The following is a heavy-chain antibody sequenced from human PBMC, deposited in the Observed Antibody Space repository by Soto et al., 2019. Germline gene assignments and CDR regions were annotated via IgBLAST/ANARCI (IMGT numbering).Heavy chain of an antibody. D-gene: IGHD3-3*01. CDR2: IWYDGSKK. V-gene: IGHV3-33*01. CDR1: GFTFSSFG. CDR3: ARDASYYSLWSGYYPSRNGMDV. J-gene: IGHJ6*02. Sequence: QVQVVESGGGVVQPGRSLRLSCAASGFTFSSFGMHWVRQAPGKGLEWVSLIWYDGSKKSYGDSVKGRFTISRDNSRNTVYLQMKRLRADDTAAYYCARDASYYSLWSGYYPSRNGMDVWGQGTTVTVSS.